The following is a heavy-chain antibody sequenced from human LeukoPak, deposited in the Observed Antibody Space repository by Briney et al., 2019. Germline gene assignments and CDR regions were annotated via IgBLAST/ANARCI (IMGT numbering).Heavy chain of an antibody. Sequence: GGSLRLSCAASGFTFNNHDMHWVRQAPGKGLEWVSGISYDGRNKYYADSVKGRFTISRDNSKNTLNLQMNSLRTEDTAVYYCAKPRDIDSWAFDVWGQGTMVTVS. D-gene: IGHD2-15*01. CDR1: GFTFNNHD. J-gene: IGHJ3*01. CDR3: AKPRDIDSWAFDV. CDR2: ISYDGRNK. V-gene: IGHV3-30*18.